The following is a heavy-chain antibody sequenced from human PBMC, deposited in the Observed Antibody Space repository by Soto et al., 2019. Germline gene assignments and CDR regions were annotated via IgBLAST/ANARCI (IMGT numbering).Heavy chain of an antibody. CDR1: GYTFTRYG. Sequence: QVQLVQSGAEVKKPGASVKVSCKASGYTFTRYGITWVRQARGRGLEWMGWTNGYNGNTKYAQKLQGRVTTTTDTSTSTAYMELRSLTSDDTAVYYCAREGDYPYYYYGMDVWGQGTTVTVSS. CDR3: AREGDYPYYYYGMDV. V-gene: IGHV1-18*01. D-gene: IGHD4-17*01. CDR2: TNGYNGNT. J-gene: IGHJ6*02.